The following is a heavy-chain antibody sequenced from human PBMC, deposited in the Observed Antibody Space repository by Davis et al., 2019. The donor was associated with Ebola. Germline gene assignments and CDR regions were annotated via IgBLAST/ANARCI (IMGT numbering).Heavy chain of an antibody. CDR3: ARGRTGDDAFDI. V-gene: IGHV5-51*01. D-gene: IGHD7-27*01. CDR2: IYPGDSDT. CDR1: GFNLKNYW. Sequence: GESLKISCQASGFNLKNYWIAWLRQVPGKGLEWMGIIYPGDSDTRYSPSFQGQVTISADKSISTAYLQWSSLKASDTAMYYCARGRTGDDAFDIWGQGTMVTVSS. J-gene: IGHJ3*02.